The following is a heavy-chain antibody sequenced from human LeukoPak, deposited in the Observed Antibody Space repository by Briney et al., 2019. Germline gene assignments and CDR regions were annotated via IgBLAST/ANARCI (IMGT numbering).Heavy chain of an antibody. D-gene: IGHD4-17*01. J-gene: IGHJ3*02. V-gene: IGHV4-30-4*01. CDR1: GGSISSGDYY. CDR3: ARVAVTRPGAFDI. CDR2: FYYSGST. Sequence: SETLSLTCTVSGGSISSGDYYWGWIRQPPGKGLEWIGYFYYSGSTYYNPSLKSRVTISVDTSKNQFSLKLSSVTAADTAVYYCARVAVTRPGAFDIWGQGTMVTVSS.